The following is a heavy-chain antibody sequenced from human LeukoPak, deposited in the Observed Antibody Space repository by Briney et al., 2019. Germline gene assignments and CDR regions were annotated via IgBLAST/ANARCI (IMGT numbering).Heavy chain of an antibody. CDR2: INPSGGST. J-gene: IGHJ4*02. D-gene: IGHD3-10*01. V-gene: IGHV1-46*01. CDR3: AREIRSGWLGY. Sequence: GASVKVSCKASGYTFTSCYMHWVRQAPGQGLEWMGIINPSGGSTSYAQKFQGRVTMTRDTSTSTVYMELSSLRSEDTAVYYCAREIRSGWLGYWGQGTLVTVSS. CDR1: GYTFTSCY.